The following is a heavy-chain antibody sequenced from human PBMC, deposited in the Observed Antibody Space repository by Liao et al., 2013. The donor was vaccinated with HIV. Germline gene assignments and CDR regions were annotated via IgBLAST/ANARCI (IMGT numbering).Heavy chain of an antibody. CDR1: GGSISSSSYY. V-gene: IGHV4-61*02. Sequence: QLQLQESGPGLVKPSETLSLTCTVSGGSISSSSYYWSWIRQPAGKGLEWIGRIYTSGSTNYNPSLKSRVTISVDTSKNQFSLKLSSVTAADTAVYYCARDGGIAVAAAFDYWGQGTLVTVSS. D-gene: IGHD6-19*01. CDR3: ARDGGIAVAAAFDY. CDR2: IYTSGST. J-gene: IGHJ4*02.